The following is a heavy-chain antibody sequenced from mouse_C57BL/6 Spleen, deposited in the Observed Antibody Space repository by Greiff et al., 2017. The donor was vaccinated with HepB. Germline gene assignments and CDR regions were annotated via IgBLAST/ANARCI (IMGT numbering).Heavy chain of an antibody. V-gene: IGHV1-69*01. CDR1: GYTFTSYW. CDR3: ARLEDFAY. CDR2: IDPSDSYT. Sequence: VQLQQPGAELVMPGASVKLSCKASGYTFTSYWMHWVKQRPGQGLEWIGEIDPSDSYTNYNQKFKGKSTLTVDKSSSTAYMQLSSLTSEDSAVYYCARLEDFAYWGQGTLVTVSA. J-gene: IGHJ3*01.